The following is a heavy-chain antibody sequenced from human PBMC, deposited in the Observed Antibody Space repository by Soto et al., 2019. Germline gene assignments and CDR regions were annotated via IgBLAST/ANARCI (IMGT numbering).Heavy chain of an antibody. D-gene: IGHD3-22*01. CDR2: IYYGGCT. J-gene: IGHJ4*01. CDR1: GGSISSGGYY. CDR3: ARGGYYYENSGQNAYDY. V-gene: IGHV4-31*03. Sequence: SETMSLTCTVSGGSISSGGYYWSWIRQHPGKGLEWIGYIYYGGCTYYNPSLKSRATISGDTSKNQFSLKLSSVTAADTAVYYCARGGYYYENSGQNAYDYWGQGVLVTVSS.